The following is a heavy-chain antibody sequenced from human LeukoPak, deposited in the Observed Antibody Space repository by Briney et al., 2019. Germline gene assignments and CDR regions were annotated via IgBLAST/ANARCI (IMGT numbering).Heavy chain of an antibody. V-gene: IGHV4-39*07. Sequence: SETLSLTCTVSGDSISSSSHYWGWIRQPPGKGLEWIGNIYYSGSTYYNPSLKSRVTISVDTSKNQFSLKLSSVTAADTAVYYCARGWGSSWFDPWGQGTLVTVSS. CDR3: ARGWGSSWFDP. J-gene: IGHJ5*02. CDR1: GDSISSSSHY. D-gene: IGHD6-6*01. CDR2: IYYSGST.